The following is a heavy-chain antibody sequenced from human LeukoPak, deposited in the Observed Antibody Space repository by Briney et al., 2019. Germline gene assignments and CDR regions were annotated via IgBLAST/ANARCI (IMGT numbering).Heavy chain of an antibody. CDR3: ARDAGPYYYAAGLDS. CDR2: IYYNGVT. J-gene: IGHJ4*02. D-gene: IGHD3-16*01. V-gene: IGHV4-59*01. Sequence: SEPLSLTCTVSGVSISVYYWNWIRQPPGKSLEGIGYIYYNGVTKYNPSLKSLVTISIDTSKNQFSLRLSSVTAADTAIYYCARDAGPYYYAAGLDSWGQGTPIAVSS. CDR1: GVSISVYY.